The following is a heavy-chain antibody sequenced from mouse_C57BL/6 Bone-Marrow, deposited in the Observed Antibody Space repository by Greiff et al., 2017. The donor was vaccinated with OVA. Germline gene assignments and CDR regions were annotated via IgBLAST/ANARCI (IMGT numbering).Heavy chain of an antibody. CDR1: GFSLTSYG. D-gene: IGHD2-10*02. V-gene: IGHV2-6*01. CDR3: ARYGNYDYAMDY. CDR2: IWGVGST. J-gene: IGHJ4*01. Sequence: VQLKESGPGLVAPSQSLSITCTVSGFSLTSYGVDWVRQSPGKGLEWLGVIWGVGSTNYNSALKSRLSISKDNSKSQVFLKMNSLHTDDTAMYYCARYGNYDYAMDYWGQGTSVTVSS.